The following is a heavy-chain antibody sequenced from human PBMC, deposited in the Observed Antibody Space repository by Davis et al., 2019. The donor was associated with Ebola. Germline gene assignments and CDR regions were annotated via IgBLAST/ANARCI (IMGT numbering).Heavy chain of an antibody. Sequence: GSLRLSCSVSGGSISNNYWSWIRQPPGKGLEWIGYIYYSGSTNYNPSLKSRVTISLDAPKDQFSLKLSSVTAANPAVYYCGRGSPVPTDYWGQGTLATVS. V-gene: IGHV4-59*01. D-gene: IGHD4-17*01. CDR2: IYYSGST. CDR3: GRGSPVPTDY. J-gene: IGHJ4*02. CDR1: GGSISNNY.